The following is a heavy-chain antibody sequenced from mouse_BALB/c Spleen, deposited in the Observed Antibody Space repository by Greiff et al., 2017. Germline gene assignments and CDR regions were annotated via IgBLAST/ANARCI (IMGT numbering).Heavy chain of an antibody. D-gene: IGHD1-1*01. CDR2: ISSGGST. Sequence: EVQRVESGGGLVKPGGSLKLSCAASGFTFSSYAMSWVRQTPEKRLEWVASISSGGSTYYPDSVKGRFTISRDNARNILYLQMSSLRSEDTAMYYCARGPSITTVVATEAMDYWGQGTSVTVSS. CDR3: ARGPSITTVVATEAMDY. J-gene: IGHJ4*01. V-gene: IGHV5-6-5*01. CDR1: GFTFSSYA.